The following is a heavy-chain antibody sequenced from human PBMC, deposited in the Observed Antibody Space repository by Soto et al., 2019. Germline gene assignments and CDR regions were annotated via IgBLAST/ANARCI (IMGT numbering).Heavy chain of an antibody. CDR1: GYTFTSYG. Sequence: QVQLVQSGAEVKKPGASVQVSCKASGYTFTSYGISWVRKAPGQGLEWMGWISAYNGNTNYAQKLQGRVTMTTDTSTSTAYMELRSLRSDDTAVYYCARDTRITAAAGTGWFDPWGQGTPVTVTS. J-gene: IGHJ5*02. CDR3: ARDTRITAAAGTGWFDP. CDR2: ISAYNGNT. D-gene: IGHD6-13*01. V-gene: IGHV1-18*01.